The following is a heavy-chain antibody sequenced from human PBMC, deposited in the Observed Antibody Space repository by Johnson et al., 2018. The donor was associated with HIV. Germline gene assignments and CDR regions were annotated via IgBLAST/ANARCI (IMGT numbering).Heavy chain of an antibody. J-gene: IGHJ3*02. CDR3: AKDTGAAGTRGYAFDI. V-gene: IGHV3-30*04. D-gene: IGHD6-13*01. CDR2: ISYDGSNK. CDR1: GFTFSSYA. Sequence: QVQLVESGGGVVQPGRSLRLSCAASGFTFSSYAMHWVRQAPGKGLEWVAVISYDGSNKYYADSVKGRFTISRDNAKNSLYLQMNSLRAEDTALYYCAKDTGAAGTRGYAFDIWGQGTMVTVSS.